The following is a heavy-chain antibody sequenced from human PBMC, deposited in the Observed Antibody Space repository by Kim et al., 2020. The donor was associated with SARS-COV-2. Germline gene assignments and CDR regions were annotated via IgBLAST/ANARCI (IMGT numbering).Heavy chain of an antibody. D-gene: IGHD1-1*01. V-gene: IGHV1-3*01. CDR3: AREDSDLEYGWNDKNWFDP. CDR2: INAGNGNT. Sequence: ASVQVSCKASGYNFTSYAMHWVRQAPGQRLEWMGWINAGNGNTKYSQKFQGRVTITRDTSPSTAYMELSSLRSEDTAVYYCAREDSDLEYGWNDKNWFDPWGQGTLVTVSS. J-gene: IGHJ5*02. CDR1: GYNFTSYA.